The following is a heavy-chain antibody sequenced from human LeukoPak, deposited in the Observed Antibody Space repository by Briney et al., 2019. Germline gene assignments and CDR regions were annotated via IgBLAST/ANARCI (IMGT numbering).Heavy chain of an antibody. J-gene: IGHJ4*02. Sequence: PGRSLRLPCAASGFTFSSYGMHWVRQAPGKGLEWVAVIWYDGSNKFYADSVKGRFTISRDNSKNTLSLQMNSLRAEDTAVYYCARGTRYCSSTSCINFDYWGQGTLVTVSS. D-gene: IGHD2-2*01. CDR1: GFTFSSYG. CDR3: ARGTRYCSSTSCINFDY. CDR2: IWYDGSNK. V-gene: IGHV3-33*01.